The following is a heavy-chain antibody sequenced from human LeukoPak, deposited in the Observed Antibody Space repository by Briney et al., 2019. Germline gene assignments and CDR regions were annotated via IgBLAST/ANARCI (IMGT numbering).Heavy chain of an antibody. V-gene: IGHV3-23*01. D-gene: IGHD2/OR15-2a*01. J-gene: IGHJ4*02. CDR2: ISISGGTT. CDR3: AKSRVGVLPTSFDY. CDR1: GFTFRNYA. Sequence: GGSLRLSCAASGFTFRNYAMSWVRQAPGKGLEWVAVISISGGTTYYADSVKGRCTIFRENSKNTMYLQMRSLRDEDTAVYYCAKSRVGVLPTSFDYWGQGTLFTVSS.